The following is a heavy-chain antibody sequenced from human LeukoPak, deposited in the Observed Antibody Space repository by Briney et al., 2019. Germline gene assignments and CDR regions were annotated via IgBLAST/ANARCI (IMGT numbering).Heavy chain of an antibody. CDR2: ISGDGGST. D-gene: IGHD4-17*01. CDR1: GFTFDDYA. V-gene: IGHV3-43*02. CDR3: ARTYTDYGDYVDYYGMDV. J-gene: IGHJ6*02. Sequence: GGSLRLSCAASGFTFDDYAMHWVRQAPGKGLEWVSLISGDGGSTYYADSVKGRFTISRDNSKNSLYLQMNSLRTEDTALYYCARTYTDYGDYVDYYGMDVWGQGTTVTVSS.